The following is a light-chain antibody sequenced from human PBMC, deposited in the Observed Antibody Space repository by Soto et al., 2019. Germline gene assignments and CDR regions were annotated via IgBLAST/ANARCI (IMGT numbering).Light chain of an antibody. Sequence: DIQMTQSPSSLSPSVRYRCTMTCRASRSISDWLAWYQQKPGKAPELLIFDASNLKSGVSSRFSGSGSGTEFTLSISRLQPDDVATYYCLQYSSHSWTFGQGTKVDIK. CDR2: DAS. CDR1: RSISDW. V-gene: IGKV1-5*01. CDR3: LQYSSHSWT. J-gene: IGKJ1*01.